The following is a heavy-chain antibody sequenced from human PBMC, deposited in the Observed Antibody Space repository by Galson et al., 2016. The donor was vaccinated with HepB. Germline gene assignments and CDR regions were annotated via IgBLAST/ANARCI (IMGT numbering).Heavy chain of an antibody. CDR1: GFTFGDYA. Sequence: SLRLSCAASGFTFGDYAMTWVRQSPGKGLEWVSAITGSGGVTYYADSVRGRFTISRDNPTNMVYLQMNSLRADDTATYYCAKDVFTSGWPNVFDSWGQGTLVAVSS. D-gene: IGHD6-19*01. CDR2: ITGSGGVT. V-gene: IGHV3-23*01. J-gene: IGHJ4*02. CDR3: AKDVFTSGWPNVFDS.